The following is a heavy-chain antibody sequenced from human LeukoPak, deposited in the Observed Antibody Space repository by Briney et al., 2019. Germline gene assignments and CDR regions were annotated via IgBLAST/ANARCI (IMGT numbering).Heavy chain of an antibody. Sequence: ASVKVSCKASGYTFTSYGISWVRQAPGQGLEWMGWISAYNGNTNYAQKLQGRVTMTTDTSTSTAYMELRSLRSDDTAVYYCARGGYYYDSSGYGNVRYYFDYWGQGTLVTVSS. J-gene: IGHJ4*02. CDR2: ISAYNGNT. D-gene: IGHD3-22*01. V-gene: IGHV1-18*01. CDR1: GYTFTSYG. CDR3: ARGGYYYDSSGYGNVRYYFDY.